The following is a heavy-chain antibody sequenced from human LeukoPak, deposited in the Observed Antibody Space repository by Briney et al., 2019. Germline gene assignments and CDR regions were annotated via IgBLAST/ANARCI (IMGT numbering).Heavy chain of an antibody. D-gene: IGHD3-22*01. V-gene: IGHV3-23*01. J-gene: IGHJ4*02. Sequence: PGGSLRLSCAASGFTFSNYAMSWVRQAPGKGLEWVSSISGSGGSTYYADSVKGRFTISRDNSKNTLYLQMNSLRAEDTAVYYCAKSPAYYDSSGQGYWGQGTLVTVSS. CDR3: AKSPAYYDSSGQGY. CDR2: ISGSGGST. CDR1: GFTFSNYA.